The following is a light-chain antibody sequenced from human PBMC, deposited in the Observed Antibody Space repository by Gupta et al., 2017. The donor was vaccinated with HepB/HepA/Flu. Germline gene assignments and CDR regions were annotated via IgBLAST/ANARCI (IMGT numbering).Light chain of an antibody. CDR3: QAWDSSTAV. V-gene: IGLV3-1*01. CDR1: KLGDKY. Sequence: PSVSVSPGQTASLTCSGDKLGDKYACWYQQKPGQSPVLVIYQDNKRPSGIPERFSGSNSGNTATLTISGTQAMEDADYYCQAWDSSTAVFGGGTKLTVL. J-gene: IGLJ2*01. CDR2: QDN.